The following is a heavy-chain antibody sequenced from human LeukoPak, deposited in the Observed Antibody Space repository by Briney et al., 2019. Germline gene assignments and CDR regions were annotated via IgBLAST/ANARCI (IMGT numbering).Heavy chain of an antibody. CDR2: IYYSGNT. CDR1: GGSVSSYY. V-gene: IGHV4-59*02. Sequence: SETLSLTCTVSGGSVSSYYWSWIRQPPGKGLEWIGYIYYSGNTKYNPSLKSRVTMSIDTSKNQFSLKLRSVTAGDTAVYYCAREVGDFLSGHPAGHYFDSWGQGTLVTVSS. D-gene: IGHD3-3*01. J-gene: IGHJ4*02. CDR3: AREVGDFLSGHPAGHYFDS.